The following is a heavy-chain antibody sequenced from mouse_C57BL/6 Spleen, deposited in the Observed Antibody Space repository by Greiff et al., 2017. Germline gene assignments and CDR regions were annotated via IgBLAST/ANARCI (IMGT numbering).Heavy chain of an antibody. J-gene: IGHJ4*01. V-gene: IGHV1-26*01. Sequence: EVKLVESGPELVKPGASVKISCKASGYTFTDYYMNWVKQSHGKSLEWIGDINPNNGGTSYNQKFKGKATLTVDKSSSTAYMELRSLTSEDSAVYYCARSPLLPYAMDYWGQGTSVTVSS. CDR1: GYTFTDYY. D-gene: IGHD1-1*01. CDR2: INPNNGGT. CDR3: ARSPLLPYAMDY.